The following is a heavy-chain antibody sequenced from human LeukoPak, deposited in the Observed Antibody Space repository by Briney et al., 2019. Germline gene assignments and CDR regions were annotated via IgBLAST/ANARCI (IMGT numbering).Heavy chain of an antibody. V-gene: IGHV4-39*07. Sequence: PSETLSLTCTVSGGSISSGSYYWSWIRQPPGKGLEWIGEINHSGSTNYNPSLKSRVTISVDTSKNQFSLKLSSVTAADTAVYYCASLSSSWYGDIFDYWGQGTLVTVSS. CDR3: ASLSSSWYGDIFDY. CDR2: INHSGST. D-gene: IGHD6-13*01. CDR1: GGSISSGSYY. J-gene: IGHJ4*02.